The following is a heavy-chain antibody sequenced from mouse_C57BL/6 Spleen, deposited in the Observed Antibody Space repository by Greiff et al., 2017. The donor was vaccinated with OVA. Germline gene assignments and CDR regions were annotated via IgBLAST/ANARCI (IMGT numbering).Heavy chain of an antibody. CDR1: GYTFTDYE. CDR2: IDPETGGT. V-gene: IGHV1-15*01. D-gene: IGHD2-1*01. J-gene: IGHJ2*01. Sequence: QVQLQQSGAELVRPGASVTLSCKASGYTFTDYEMHWVKQTPVHGLEWLGAIDPETGGTAYNQKFKGKAILTADKSSSTAYMELRSLTSEDSAVYYCTRNYGNYFDDWGQGTTLTVSS. CDR3: TRNYGNYFDD.